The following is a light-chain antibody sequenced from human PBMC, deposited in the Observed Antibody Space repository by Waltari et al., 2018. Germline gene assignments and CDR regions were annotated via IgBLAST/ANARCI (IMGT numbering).Light chain of an antibody. CDR3: QQYSSYSP. J-gene: IGKJ2*01. V-gene: IGKV1-5*03. Sequence: DIQMTQSPAILSASVGDRVTITCRASQCSTDWLAWYQQKPGKAPKPLSYKASNLESGVPSRFSGSGSGTEFTLTISDLQPEDFATYYCQQYSSYSPFGQGTKLEIK. CDR1: QCSTDW. CDR2: KAS.